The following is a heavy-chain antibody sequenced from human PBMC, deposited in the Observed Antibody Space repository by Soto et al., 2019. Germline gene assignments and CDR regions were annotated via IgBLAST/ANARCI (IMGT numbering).Heavy chain of an antibody. V-gene: IGHV4-38-2*02. CDR3: AALWFGELAFNY. CDR1: GYSIRSGYY. D-gene: IGHD3-10*01. CDR2: VYHNGIM. Sequence: SETLSLTCSVSGYSIRSGYYWGWVRQAPGKGLEWLGSVYHNGIMFHNPSFQSRVTISVDTSKNQFSLNLRSVTAADTAVYYCAALWFGELAFNYWGHGILVTV. J-gene: IGHJ4*01.